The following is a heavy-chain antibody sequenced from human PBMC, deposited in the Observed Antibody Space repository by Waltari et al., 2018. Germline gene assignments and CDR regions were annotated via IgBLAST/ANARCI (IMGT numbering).Heavy chain of an antibody. D-gene: IGHD1-1*01. Sequence: EVQLVQSGAEVKKPGESLKISCKGSGYNFPSYWIAWVRQMPGKGLEWVGMIYPSDSDTRYSQSFQGQVTISADKSISTAHLQWSSLKASDNAMYYCARGASGIGTDLDHWGQGTTVTVSS. CDR3: ARGASGIGTDLDH. V-gene: IGHV5-51*01. CDR2: IYPSDSDT. J-gene: IGHJ4*02. CDR1: GYNFPSYW.